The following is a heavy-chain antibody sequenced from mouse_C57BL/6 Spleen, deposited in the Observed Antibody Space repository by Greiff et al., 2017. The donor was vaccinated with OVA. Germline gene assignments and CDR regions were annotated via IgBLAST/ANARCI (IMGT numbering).Heavy chain of an antibody. CDR1: GFSFTSYG. Sequence: QVQLKESGPGLVQPSQRLSITCTVSGFSFTSYGVHWVRQPPGKGLEWLGVIWSGGSTDYNAAFISRLSISKDNSKSQVFFKMNSLQADDTAIYYCAKTLYYEYDERYFDGWGTGTTVTVSS. CDR2: IWSGGST. V-gene: IGHV2-4*01. CDR3: AKTLYYEYDERYFDG. J-gene: IGHJ1*03. D-gene: IGHD2-4*01.